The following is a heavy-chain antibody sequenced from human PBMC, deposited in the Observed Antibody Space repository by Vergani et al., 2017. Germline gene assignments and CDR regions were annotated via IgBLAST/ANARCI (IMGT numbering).Heavy chain of an antibody. J-gene: IGHJ4*02. CDR2: VYPGDSDT. CDR3: AGHPRLMAADY. Sequence: EVQLVQSGAEVKKRGESLKNSCKGSGYSFTSYWIGWVRQMPGKGLEWMGVVYPGDSDTRYSPSFQGQVTISADKSISTAYLQWSSLKASDTAMYYCAGHPRLMAADYWSQGTLVTVSS. D-gene: IGHD5-24*01. V-gene: IGHV5-51*01. CDR1: GYSFTSYW.